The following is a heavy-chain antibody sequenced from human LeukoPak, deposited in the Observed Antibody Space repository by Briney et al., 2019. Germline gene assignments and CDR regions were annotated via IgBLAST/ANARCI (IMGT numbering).Heavy chain of an antibody. J-gene: IGHJ4*02. Sequence: PSETLSLTCTVSGASVSGSPYYWGWIRQPPGKGLEWIGSIYSSGSTYYNASLQSRVTISIETSKNQFSLKLSSVTAADTAVYYCARDDFGSRSFYILDFWGQGNLVTVSS. CDR3: ARDDFGSRSFYILDF. V-gene: IGHV4-39*07. CDR2: IYSSGST. D-gene: IGHD3-10*01. CDR1: GASVSGSPYY.